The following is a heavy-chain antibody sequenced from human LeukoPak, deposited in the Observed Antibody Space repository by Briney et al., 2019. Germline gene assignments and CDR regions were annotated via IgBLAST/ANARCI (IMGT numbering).Heavy chain of an antibody. CDR3: AKEGGHTCSNPYWYFDF. CDR2: ISADGGGQ. V-gene: IGHV3-30*18. J-gene: IGHJ2*01. Sequence: PGGSLRLSCVASGFTLSTYGMHWVRQAPGKGREWVALISADGGGQFYADSVKGRFTISRDNSKNALFLQMNSLGAEETAVYYCAKEGGHTCSNPYWYFDFWGRGTLVTVS. D-gene: IGHD2-2*01. CDR1: GFTLSTYG.